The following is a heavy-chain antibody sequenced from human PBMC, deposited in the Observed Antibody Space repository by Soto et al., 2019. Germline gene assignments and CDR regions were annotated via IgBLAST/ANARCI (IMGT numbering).Heavy chain of an antibody. V-gene: IGHV1-18*01. J-gene: IGHJ4*02. CDR2: ISAYNGNT. CDR3: GRDAPPEGY. Sequence: QVQLVQSGAEVKKPGASVKVSCKASGYTFTSYAISWVRQAPGQGLEWMGWISAYNGNTNYAQKLQGRVTMTTDTSPSTAYMELRSLRSDGTAGYYCGRDAPPEGYWGQGTLVTVSS. CDR1: GYTFTSYA.